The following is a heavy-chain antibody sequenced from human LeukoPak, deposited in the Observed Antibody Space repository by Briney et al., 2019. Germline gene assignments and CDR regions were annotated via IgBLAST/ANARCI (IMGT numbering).Heavy chain of an antibody. CDR1: GYPFTGYG. Sequence: ASVKVSCKASGYPFTGYGFSGVRQAPGQGLEWLGWISVYTGNTDYAQNLQGRVTMTTDTSTSTAYMELRSLRSDDTAVYYCARDTGGSGWYRYFDYWGQGTLVTVSS. D-gene: IGHD6-19*01. CDR2: ISVYTGNT. V-gene: IGHV1-18*01. CDR3: ARDTGGSGWYRYFDY. J-gene: IGHJ4*02.